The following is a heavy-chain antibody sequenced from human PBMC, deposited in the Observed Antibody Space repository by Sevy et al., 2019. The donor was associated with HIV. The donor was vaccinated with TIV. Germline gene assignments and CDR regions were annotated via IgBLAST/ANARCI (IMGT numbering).Heavy chain of an antibody. D-gene: IGHD3-10*01. J-gene: IGHJ4*02. Sequence: GGSLRLSCAASGFTFSNAWMSWVRQAPGKGLEWVGRIKRKTDGGTTDYAAPVKGRFTISRDDSKNTLYLQMNSLKTEDTAVYYCTATPYYYGSVNYWGQGTLVTVSS. CDR2: IKRKTDGGTT. CDR3: TATPYYYGSVNY. CDR1: GFTFSNAW. V-gene: IGHV3-15*01.